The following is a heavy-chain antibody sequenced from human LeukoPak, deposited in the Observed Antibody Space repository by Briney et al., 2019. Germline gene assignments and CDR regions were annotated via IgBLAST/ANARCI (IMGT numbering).Heavy chain of an antibody. D-gene: IGHD6-13*01. CDR3: ARDPGGQHLAYFDY. Sequence: ASVKVSCKASGHIFTDYYIHWVRQAPGQGLEWMGCINPNSGGTNYAQRFQGRVTMTRDTSISTVYMELSRLRFDDMAVYYCARDPGGQHLAYFDYWGQGTTVTVSS. CDR2: INPNSGGT. J-gene: IGHJ4*03. V-gene: IGHV1-2*02. CDR1: GHIFTDYY.